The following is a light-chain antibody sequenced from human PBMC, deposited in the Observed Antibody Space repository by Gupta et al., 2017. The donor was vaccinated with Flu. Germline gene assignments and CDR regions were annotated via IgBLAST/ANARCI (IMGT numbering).Light chain of an antibody. CDR3: SSYAGSNNFV. Sequence: QSALPQPPSASGSPGQSVTISCTGTSSDVGAYNYVSWYQQHPGKAPKLMISEVSKRPSGVPDRFSGSKSGNTASLTVSGLQAEDEADYYCSSYAGSNNFVFGTGTKVTVL. V-gene: IGLV2-8*01. CDR2: EVS. CDR1: SSDVGAYNY. J-gene: IGLJ1*01.